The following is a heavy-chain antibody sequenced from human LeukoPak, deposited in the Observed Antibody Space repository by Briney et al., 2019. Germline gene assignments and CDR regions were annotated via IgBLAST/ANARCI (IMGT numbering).Heavy chain of an antibody. CDR2: INPNSGVT. CDR1: GYTFTGYY. Sequence: ASVKVSCKASGYTFTGYYMHWVRQAPGQGLEWMGWINPNSGVTNYAQKFQGRVTMTRDTSISTAYMELSRLRSDDTAVYYCARADDSSGYWGSPAPYYFDYWGQGTLVTVSS. D-gene: IGHD3-22*01. J-gene: IGHJ4*02. CDR3: ARADDSSGYWGSPAPYYFDY. V-gene: IGHV1-2*02.